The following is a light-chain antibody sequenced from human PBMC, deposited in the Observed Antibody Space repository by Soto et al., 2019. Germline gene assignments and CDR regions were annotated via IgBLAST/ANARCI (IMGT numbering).Light chain of an antibody. Sequence: QSVLTQPPSASGTPGQRVTISCSGSSSNIGSNYVYWYQQLPGTAPKLLIYRNNQRTSGIPDRFSGSKSGTSASLAISGLRSEDEADYYCAAWDDSLSGVVFGGGTKLTAL. J-gene: IGLJ2*01. CDR2: RNN. CDR3: AAWDDSLSGVV. V-gene: IGLV1-47*01. CDR1: SSNIGSNY.